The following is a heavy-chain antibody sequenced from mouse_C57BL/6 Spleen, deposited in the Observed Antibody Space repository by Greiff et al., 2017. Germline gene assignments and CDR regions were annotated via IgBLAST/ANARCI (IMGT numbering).Heavy chain of an antibody. CDR2: INYDGSST. V-gene: IGHV5-16*01. CDR1: GFTFSDSY. J-gene: IGHJ2*01. Sequence: EVQLVESEGGLVQPGSSMKLSCTASGFTFSDSYMAWVRQVPEKGLEWVANINYDGSSTYYLDSLKSRFIISRDNAKNILYLPMSSLKSEDTATYYCARSLTGVYYFDDWGQGTTLTVSS. CDR3: ARSLTGVYYFDD. D-gene: IGHD4-1*01.